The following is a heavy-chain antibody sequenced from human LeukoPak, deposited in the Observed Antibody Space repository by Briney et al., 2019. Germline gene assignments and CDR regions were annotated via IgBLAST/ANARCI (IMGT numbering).Heavy chain of an antibody. CDR2: ISHDGSNK. CDR1: GFTFSYYG. Sequence: GSSLRLSCAASGFTFSYYGMHWVRQAPGRGLEWVAVISHDGSNKYYADSVKGRSTISRGNSKNTLYLQMNSLRPEDTSVYYCAKPGKRRVVTITDFDYWGQGTLVTVSS. CDR3: AKPGKRRVVTITDFDY. D-gene: IGHD3-22*01. J-gene: IGHJ4*02. V-gene: IGHV3-30*18.